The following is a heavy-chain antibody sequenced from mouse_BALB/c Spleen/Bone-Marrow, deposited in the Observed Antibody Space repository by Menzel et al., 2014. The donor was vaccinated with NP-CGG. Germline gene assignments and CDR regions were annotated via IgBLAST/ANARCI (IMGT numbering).Heavy chain of an antibody. Sequence: QVQLQQSGAEVMKSGASVKISCRATGYRFSSFWIEWIKQRPGHGLEWIGKILPGSGSTNYNEKFKGKATLSADTSSNTAYMQLSSLTSEDSAVYFCAREGAFYGNPFDFWGRGTTLTVSS. J-gene: IGHJ2*01. CDR3: AREGAFYGNPFDF. CDR2: ILPGSGST. V-gene: IGHV1-9*01. D-gene: IGHD2-10*01. CDR1: GYRFSSFW.